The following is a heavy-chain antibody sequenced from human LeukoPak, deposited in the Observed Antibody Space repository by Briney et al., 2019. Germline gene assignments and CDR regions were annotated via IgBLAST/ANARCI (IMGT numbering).Heavy chain of an antibody. CDR2: INPSGGST. V-gene: IGHV1-46*01. Sequence: ASVKVSCKASGGTFSSYAISWVRQAPGQGLEWMGIINPSGGSTSYAQKFQGRVTMTRDTSTSTVYMELSSLRSEDTAVYYCALLGYCSGGSCYSYYYGMDVWGQGTTVTVSS. J-gene: IGHJ6*02. D-gene: IGHD2-15*01. CDR3: ALLGYCSGGSCYSYYYGMDV. CDR1: GGTFSSYA.